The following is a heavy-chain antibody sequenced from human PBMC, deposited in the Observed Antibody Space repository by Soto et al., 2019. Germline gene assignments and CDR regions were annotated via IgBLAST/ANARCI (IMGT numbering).Heavy chain of an antibody. CDR3: ASTLVPAAIAKYYFDY. CDR2: IYYSGST. D-gene: IGHD2-2*02. V-gene: IGHV4-30-4*01. Sequence: QVQLQESGPGLVKPSQTLSLTCTVSGGSISSGDYYWSWIRQPPGKGLEWIGYIYYSGSTDYNPSLKSRVTISVDTSKNQFSLKLSSVTAADTAVYYCASTLVPAAIAKYYFDYWGQGTLVTVSS. CDR1: GGSISSGDYY. J-gene: IGHJ4*02.